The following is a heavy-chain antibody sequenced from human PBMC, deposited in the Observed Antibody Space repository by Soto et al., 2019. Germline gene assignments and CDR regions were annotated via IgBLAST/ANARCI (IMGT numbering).Heavy chain of an antibody. V-gene: IGHV3-48*02. CDR3: AKGPHTNVGWPSYSAS. CDR1: GFALADSP. Sequence: LILSYGACGFALADSPIDWGRRSPGKGLEWISYTSPRGETLYYAESVEGRFTISRDNGRNPLFLQMNSLRDEDTALYFCAKGPHTNVGWPSYSASWGQRVPVT. D-gene: IGHD6-19*01. J-gene: IGHJ4*02. CDR2: TSPRGETL.